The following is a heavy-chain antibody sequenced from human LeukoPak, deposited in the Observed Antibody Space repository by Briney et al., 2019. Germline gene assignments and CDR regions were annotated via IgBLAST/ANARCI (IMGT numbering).Heavy chain of an antibody. Sequence: SETLSLTCAVSGYSISSGYYWGWIRQPPGKGLEWIGSIYHSGSTYYNPSLKSRVTISVDTSKNQFSLKLRSVTAADTAVYYCVRHRTSSNYFDYWGQGTLVTVSS. D-gene: IGHD1-1*01. CDR2: IYHSGST. J-gene: IGHJ4*02. CDR3: VRHRTSSNYFDY. CDR1: GYSISSGYY. V-gene: IGHV4-38-2*01.